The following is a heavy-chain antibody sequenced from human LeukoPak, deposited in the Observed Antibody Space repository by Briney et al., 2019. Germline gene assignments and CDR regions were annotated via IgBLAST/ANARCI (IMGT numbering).Heavy chain of an antibody. Sequence: QAGGSLRLSCAASGFTFSSYAMHWVRQASGKGLEWVAVISYDGSNKYYADSVKGRFTISRDNSKNTLYLQMNSLRAEDTAVYYCARDFLEWLPYSWGQGTLVTVSS. V-gene: IGHV3-30-3*01. CDR3: ARDFLEWLPYS. J-gene: IGHJ4*02. CDR1: GFTFSSYA. D-gene: IGHD3-3*01. CDR2: ISYDGSNK.